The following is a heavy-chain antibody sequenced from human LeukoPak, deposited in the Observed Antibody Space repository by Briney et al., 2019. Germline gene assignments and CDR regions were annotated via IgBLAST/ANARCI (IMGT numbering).Heavy chain of an antibody. CDR1: GFTFSNYA. V-gene: IGHV3-23*01. CDR3: AKESASSWYSCIPPDY. Sequence: PGGSLRLSCAASGFTFSNYAMSWVRQAPGKGLEWVSAISGSGGNTYYADSVKGRFTISRDNSKNTLYLQMNSLRAEDTAVYYCAKESASSWYSCIPPDYWGQGTLVTVSS. D-gene: IGHD6-13*01. J-gene: IGHJ4*02. CDR2: ISGSGGNT.